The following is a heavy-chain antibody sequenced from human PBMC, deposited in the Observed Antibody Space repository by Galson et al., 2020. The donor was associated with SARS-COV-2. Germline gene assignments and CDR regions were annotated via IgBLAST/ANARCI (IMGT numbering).Heavy chain of an antibody. J-gene: IGHJ4*02. D-gene: IGHD3-22*01. V-gene: IGHV4-39*01. CDR2: IYYSGST. CDR1: GGSISSSSYY. CDR3: ARTIQYYYDSSGYYRVFYFDY. Sequence: SETLSITCTVSGGSISSSSYYWGWIRQPPGKGLEWIGSIYYSGSTYYNPSLKSRVTISVDTSKNQFSLKLSSVTAADTAVYYCARTIQYYYDSSGYYRVFYFDYWGQGTLVTVSS.